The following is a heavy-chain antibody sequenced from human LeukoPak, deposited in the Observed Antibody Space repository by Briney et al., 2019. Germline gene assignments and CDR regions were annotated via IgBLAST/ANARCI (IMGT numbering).Heavy chain of an antibody. CDR2: ISSSGSTI. J-gene: IGHJ3*02. CDR3: ARVLRFLEGRGAFDI. D-gene: IGHD3-3*01. Sequence: HPGGSLRLSCAASGFTFSSYEMNWVRQAPGKGLEWVSYISSSGSTIYYADSVKGRFTISRDNAKNSLYLQMNSLRAEDTAVYYCARVLRFLEGRGAFDIWGQGTMVTVSS. V-gene: IGHV3-48*03. CDR1: GFTFSSYE.